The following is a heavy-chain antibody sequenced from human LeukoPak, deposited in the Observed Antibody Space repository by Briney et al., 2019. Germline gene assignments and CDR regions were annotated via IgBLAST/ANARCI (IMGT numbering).Heavy chain of an antibody. D-gene: IGHD5-18*01. CDR1: GYTFTSYY. CDR2: MYPSGCST. J-gene: IGHJ6*03. CDR3: AGSRGAGYSYGSPYYYFMDV. Sequence: ASVNVSCKASGYTFTSYYMLWVRQAPGQGLEWVGLMYPSGCSTSYAQKFQGRVTMTRDMYTSTVYMELSSLRSEHTAVYYCAGSRGAGYSYGSPYYYFMDVGGKGTTVTVSS. V-gene: IGHV1-46*03.